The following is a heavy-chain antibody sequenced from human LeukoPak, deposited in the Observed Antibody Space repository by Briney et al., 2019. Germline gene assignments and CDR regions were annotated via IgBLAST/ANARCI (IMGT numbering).Heavy chain of an antibody. J-gene: IGHJ4*02. CDR3: ATGDSSGYFPPY. Sequence: GGSLRLSCAASGFTFSSYAMSWVRQAPGKGREGVSAIIGSGGSTYYADSVKDRFTISRDNSKNTLYLQMNSLRAEDTAVYYCATGDSSGYFPPYWGQGTLVTVSS. CDR1: GFTFSSYA. V-gene: IGHV3-23*01. D-gene: IGHD3-22*01. CDR2: IIGSGGST.